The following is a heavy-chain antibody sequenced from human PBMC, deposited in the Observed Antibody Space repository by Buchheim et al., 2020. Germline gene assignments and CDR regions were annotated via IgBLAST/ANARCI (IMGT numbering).Heavy chain of an antibody. CDR1: GFTFSSYA. D-gene: IGHD4-11*01. V-gene: IGHV3-30-3*01. CDR2: ISYDGSNK. J-gene: IGHJ4*02. Sequence: QVQLVESGGGVVQPGRSLRLSCAASGFTFSSYAMHWVRQAPGKGLEWVAVISYDGSNKYYADSVKGRFTISRDNSKNTLYLQMNSLRAEDTAMYYCVRATSGSNSASDYWGQGTL. CDR3: VRATSGSNSASDY.